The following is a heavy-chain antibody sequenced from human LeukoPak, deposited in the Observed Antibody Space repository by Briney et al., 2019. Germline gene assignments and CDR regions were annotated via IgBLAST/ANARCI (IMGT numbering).Heavy chain of an antibody. CDR1: GFTFSNYA. V-gene: IGHV3-23*01. CDR2: IGGSGGVT. CDR3: AKDMALIRYFDWLLER. J-gene: IGHJ4*02. D-gene: IGHD3-9*01. Sequence: PGGSLRLSCAASGFTFSNYAMSWVRQAPGKGLEWVSFIGGSGGVTHYADSVKGRFTMSRDNSKNSLYLQMNSLRTEDTALYYCAKDMALIRYFDWLLERWGQGTLVTVSS.